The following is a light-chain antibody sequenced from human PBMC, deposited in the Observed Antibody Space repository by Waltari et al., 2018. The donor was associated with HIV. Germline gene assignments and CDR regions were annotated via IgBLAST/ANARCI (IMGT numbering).Light chain of an antibody. CDR3: NSRDSSGYSYV. CDR1: SLRSYY. CDR2: GKN. J-gene: IGLJ1*01. Sequence: SSELTQDPSVSVALGTTVTITCHGDSLRSYYASWYQQKPGRAPLLVISGKNNRPSGIPDRFSGSSSGNTASLTITGAQADDEADYYCNSRDSSGYSYVFGTGTKVTIL. V-gene: IGLV3-19*01.